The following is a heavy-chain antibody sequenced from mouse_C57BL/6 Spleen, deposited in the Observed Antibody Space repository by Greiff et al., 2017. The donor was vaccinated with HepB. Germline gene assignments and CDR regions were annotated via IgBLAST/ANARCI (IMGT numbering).Heavy chain of an antibody. D-gene: IGHD4-1*01. CDR3: ARRGTGTGYFDY. Sequence: QVQLQQPGTELVKPGASVKLSCKASGYTFTSYWMHWVKQRPGRGLEWIGNINPSNGGTNYNEKFKSKATLTVDKSSSTAYMQLSSLTSEDSAVYYWARRGTGTGYFDYWGQGTTLTVSS. J-gene: IGHJ2*01. V-gene: IGHV1-53*01. CDR2: INPSNGGT. CDR1: GYTFTSYW.